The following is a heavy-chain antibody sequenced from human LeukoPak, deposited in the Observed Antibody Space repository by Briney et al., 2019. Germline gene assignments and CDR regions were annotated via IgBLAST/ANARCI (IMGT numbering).Heavy chain of an antibody. D-gene: IGHD6-13*01. CDR3: ARGVVGSSSWQFDY. Sequence: ASVKVSCKASGYTFTSYAMHWVRQAPGQRLEWMGWINAGNGNTKYSQKFQGRVTITRDTSASTAHMELSSLRSEDTAVYYCARGVVGSSSWQFDYWGQGTLVTVSS. CDR2: INAGNGNT. J-gene: IGHJ4*02. V-gene: IGHV1-3*01. CDR1: GYTFTSYA.